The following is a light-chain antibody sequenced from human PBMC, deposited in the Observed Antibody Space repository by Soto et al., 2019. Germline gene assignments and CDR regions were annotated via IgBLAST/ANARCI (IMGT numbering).Light chain of an antibody. V-gene: IGKV3-20*01. Sequence: EIVLTQSPGTLSLSPGERATLSCRASQSVTSNYLAWYQHKPGQAPRCLIYGAASRSTGIPDRFSGSGSGTDFTLTISILEPEDFAVYYCHQYGTSLTFGQGTKLEIK. J-gene: IGKJ2*01. CDR1: QSVTSNY. CDR3: HQYGTSLT. CDR2: GAA.